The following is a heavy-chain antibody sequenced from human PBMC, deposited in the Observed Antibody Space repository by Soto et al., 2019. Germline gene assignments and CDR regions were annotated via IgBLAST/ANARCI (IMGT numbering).Heavy chain of an antibody. D-gene: IGHD3-16*01. CDR3: ARVRVWGSYXSFXY. CDR2: INAGNGNT. CDR1: GYTFTSYA. Sequence: ASVKVSCKASGYTFTSYAMHWVRQAPGQRLEWMGWINAGNGNTKYSQKFQGRVTITRDTSAGTAYMELSXLRSEXXXXYXXARVRVWGSYXSFXYWGQXTXVTVSS. J-gene: IGHJ4*02. V-gene: IGHV1-3*01.